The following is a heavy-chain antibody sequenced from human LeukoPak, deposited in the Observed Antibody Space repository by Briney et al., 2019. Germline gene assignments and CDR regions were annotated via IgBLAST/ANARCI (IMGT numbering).Heavy chain of an antibody. CDR1: GFTFSSYG. J-gene: IGHJ4*02. CDR2: IWYDGSNK. V-gene: IGHV3-33*01. CDR3: AREIVGATMDY. Sequence: GSLRLSCAASGFTFSSYGMRWVRQAPGKGLEWVAVIWYDGSNKYYADSVKGRFTISRDNSKNTLYLQMNSLRAEDTAVYYCAREIVGATMDYWGQGTLVTVSS. D-gene: IGHD1-26*01.